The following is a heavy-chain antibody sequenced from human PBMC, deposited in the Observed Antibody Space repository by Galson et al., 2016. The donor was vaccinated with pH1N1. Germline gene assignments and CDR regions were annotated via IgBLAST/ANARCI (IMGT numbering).Heavy chain of an antibody. J-gene: IGHJ4*02. CDR3: ATWGLATGGLDY. CDR1: GASMSTYY. V-gene: IGHV4-59*01. D-gene: IGHD7-27*01. Sequence: SETLSLTCSVSGASMSTYYWNWIRQPPGKGLEWIGDVYYSGSTNYNPSLKNRVTLSLDMSKNQLSLRLRSVTAADTAIYFCATWGLATGGLDYWGRGTLVTVSS. CDR2: VYYSGST.